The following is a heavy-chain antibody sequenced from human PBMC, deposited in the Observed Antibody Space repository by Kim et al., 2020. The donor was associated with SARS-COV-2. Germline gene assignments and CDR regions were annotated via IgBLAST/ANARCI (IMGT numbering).Heavy chain of an antibody. J-gene: IGHJ3*02. CDR1: GGTFSSYA. CDR3: ARRRGLIEEGAFDI. Sequence: SVKVSCKASGGTFSSYAISWVRQAPGQGLEWMGGIIPIFGAANYAQKFQGRVTITADESTSTAYMELSSLRSEDTAVYYCARRRGLIEEGAFDIWGQGTMVTVSS. D-gene: IGHD2-8*01. CDR2: IIPIFGAA. V-gene: IGHV1-69*13.